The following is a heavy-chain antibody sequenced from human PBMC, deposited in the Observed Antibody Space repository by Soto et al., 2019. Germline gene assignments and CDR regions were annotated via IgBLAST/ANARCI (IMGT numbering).Heavy chain of an antibody. CDR3: ARVRDYCDRGNCYYYYYLDD. V-gene: IGHV3-48*03. CDR1: GFTFGSYE. D-gene: IGHD2-15*01. J-gene: IGHJ6*03. CDR2: ISSTGSTI. Sequence: GGSLRLSLAASGFTFGSYEMHWVRQAPGKGLEWVSYISSTGSTIYYAASVKGRFTISRDSAKNALYLQMNSLTAEDTAVYYCARVRDYCDRGNCYYYYYLDDWGQGTTVTVSS.